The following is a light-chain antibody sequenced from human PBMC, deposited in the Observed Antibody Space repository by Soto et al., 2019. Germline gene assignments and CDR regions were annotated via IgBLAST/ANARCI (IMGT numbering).Light chain of an antibody. V-gene: IGKV3-15*01. CDR3: QQYNNWPF. Sequence: EIVMTQSPATLSVSPGERASLSCRASQSIARNLAWYQQIPGQAPRLLIYAASTRATGIPARFSGSGSGTEFTLTISSLQSEDFAVYYCQQYNNWPFFGGGTKVDIK. J-gene: IGKJ4*01. CDR2: AAS. CDR1: QSIARN.